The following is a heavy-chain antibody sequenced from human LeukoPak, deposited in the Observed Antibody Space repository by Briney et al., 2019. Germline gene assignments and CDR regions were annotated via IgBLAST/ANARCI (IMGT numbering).Heavy chain of an antibody. V-gene: IGHV4-30-4*08. J-gene: IGHJ4*02. Sequence: SETLSLTCTVSGGSISNGDHYWSWIRQHPGKGLEWIGHIYYSGSTYYNPSLKSRVTISVDTSKNQFSLKLSSVTAADTAVYYCARLRLDDFWSGYYGAHYFDYWGQGTLVTVSS. CDR1: GGSISNGDHY. D-gene: IGHD3-3*01. CDR3: ARLRLDDFWSGYYGAHYFDY. CDR2: IYYSGST.